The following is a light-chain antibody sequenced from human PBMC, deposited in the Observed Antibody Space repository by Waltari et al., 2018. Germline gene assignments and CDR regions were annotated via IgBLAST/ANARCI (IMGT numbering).Light chain of an antibody. CDR1: QSVLYSSNNKNY. Sequence: DIVMTQSPDSLAVSLGERATFNCKSSQSVLYSSNNKNYLAWYQQKPGQPPKLLIYGASTRESGVPDRFSGSWSGTDFTLTISSLQAEDVAVYYCQQYLTSSWTFGQGTKVEIK. CDR2: GAS. V-gene: IGKV4-1*01. CDR3: QQYLTSSWT. J-gene: IGKJ1*01.